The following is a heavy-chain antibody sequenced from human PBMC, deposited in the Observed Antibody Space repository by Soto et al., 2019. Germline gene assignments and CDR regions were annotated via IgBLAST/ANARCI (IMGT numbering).Heavy chain of an antibody. CDR3: TRRAGYIDY. D-gene: IGHD6-13*01. J-gene: IGHJ4*02. CDR1: GYSLSSYW. V-gene: IGHV5-51*01. CDR2: VYPGDSDT. Sequence: GESLKISCKASGYSLSSYWIGWVRQTPGKGLEWMGIVYPGDSDTRYSPSFRGQVTISVDNSIKTAYLQWSSLRPSDTAMYYCTRRAGYIDYWGQGTLVTVSS.